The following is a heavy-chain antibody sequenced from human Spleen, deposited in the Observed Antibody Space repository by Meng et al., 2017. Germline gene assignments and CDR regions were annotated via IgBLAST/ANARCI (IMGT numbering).Heavy chain of an antibody. CDR3: AKDAGPAVAGTGGLDY. CDR1: GFTFDDYA. CDR2: ITWKSGRI. J-gene: IGHJ4*02. Sequence: SLKISCAASGFTFDDYAMHWVRQAPGKCLRWVSTITWKSGRIVYGDSVKGRITISRDNAKNSLYLQMNSLRAEDTALYYCAKDAGPAVAGTGGLDYWGQGTRVT. D-gene: IGHD6-19*01. V-gene: IGHV3-9*01.